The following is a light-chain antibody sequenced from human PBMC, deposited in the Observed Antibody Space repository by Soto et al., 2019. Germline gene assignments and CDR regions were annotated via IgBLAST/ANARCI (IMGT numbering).Light chain of an antibody. Sequence: QSALTQPASVSGSPGQSITISCTGTSSDVGGYNYVSWYQHHPGKAPILMLYEVSNRPSGVSDRFSGSKSGNTASLTISGLLAEDEADYYCSSYTSISTYVFGTGTKLTVL. CDR3: SSYTSISTYV. CDR1: SSDVGGYNY. V-gene: IGLV2-14*01. J-gene: IGLJ1*01. CDR2: EVS.